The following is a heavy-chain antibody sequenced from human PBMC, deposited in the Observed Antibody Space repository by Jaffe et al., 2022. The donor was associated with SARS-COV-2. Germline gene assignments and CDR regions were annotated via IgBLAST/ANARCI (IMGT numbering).Heavy chain of an antibody. CDR3: AKDLIAWELTGHDAFDI. CDR1: GFTFDDYA. V-gene: IGHV3-9*01. CDR2: ISWNSGSI. Sequence: EVQLVESGGGLVQPGRSLRLSCAASGFTFDDYAMHWVRQAPGKGLEWVSGISWNSGSIGYADSVKGRFTISRDNAKNSLYLQMNSLRAEDTALYYCAKDLIAWELTGHDAFDIWGQGTMVTVSS. J-gene: IGHJ3*02. D-gene: IGHD1-26*01.